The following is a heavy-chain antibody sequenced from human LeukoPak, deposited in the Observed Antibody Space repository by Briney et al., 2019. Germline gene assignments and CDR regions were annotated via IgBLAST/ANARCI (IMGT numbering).Heavy chain of an antibody. J-gene: IGHJ4*02. V-gene: IGHV3-9*01. Sequence: PGRSLRLSCVASGFTFDDYAMHWVRQAPGKGLEWVSGISWNSGSIGYADSVKGRFTISRDNSKNTLYLQMNSLRAEDTAVYYCAKPPNWGSRYYFDYWGQGTLVTVSS. CDR1: GFTFDDYA. CDR3: AKPPNWGSRYYFDY. D-gene: IGHD7-27*01. CDR2: ISWNSGSI.